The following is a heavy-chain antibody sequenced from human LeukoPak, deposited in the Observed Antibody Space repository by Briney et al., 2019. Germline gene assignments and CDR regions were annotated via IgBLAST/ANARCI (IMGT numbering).Heavy chain of an antibody. V-gene: IGHV4-34*01. Sequence: SETQSLTCAVYGGSFSGYYWSWIRQPPGKGLEWIGEINHSGSTNYNPSLKSRVTISVDTSKNQFSLKLSPVTAADTAVYYCARDPYYDFWSGYSRAYYFDYWGQGTLVTVSS. D-gene: IGHD3-3*01. CDR2: INHSGST. J-gene: IGHJ4*02. CDR3: ARDPYYDFWSGYSRAYYFDY. CDR1: GGSFSGYY.